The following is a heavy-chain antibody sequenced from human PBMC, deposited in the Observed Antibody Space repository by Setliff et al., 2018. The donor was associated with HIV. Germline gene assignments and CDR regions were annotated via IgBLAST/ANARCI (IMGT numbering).Heavy chain of an antibody. CDR3: TTDLPYGYHNDY. Sequence: GGSLRLSCAASGFTFNKAWMNWVRQAPGKALEWVGRVKSDRDGGTVDYAAPVKGRFTISIDDSRQTLYLQMNSLKTEDTAVYYCTTDLPYGYHNDYWGPGTLVTVSS. J-gene: IGHJ4*02. CDR2: VKSDRDGGTV. D-gene: IGHD2-2*01. CDR1: GFTFNKAW. V-gene: IGHV3-15*07.